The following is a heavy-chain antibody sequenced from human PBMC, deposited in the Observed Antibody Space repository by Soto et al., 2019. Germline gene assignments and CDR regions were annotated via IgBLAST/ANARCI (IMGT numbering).Heavy chain of an antibody. V-gene: IGHV3-43*01. CDR2: ISWDGGST. J-gene: IGHJ4*02. D-gene: IGHD2-15*01. CDR1: GFTFDDYT. CDR3: AKDMYCSGGSCCGFDY. Sequence: EVQLVESGGVVVQPGGSLRLSCAASGFTFDDYTMHWVRQAPGKGLEWVSLISWDGGSTYYADSVKGRFTISRDNSKNSLYLQMNSLRTEDTALYYCAKDMYCSGGSCCGFDYWGQGTLVTVSS.